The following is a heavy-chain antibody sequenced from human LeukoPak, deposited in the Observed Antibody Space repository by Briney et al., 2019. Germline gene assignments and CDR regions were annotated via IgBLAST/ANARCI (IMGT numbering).Heavy chain of an antibody. CDR3: ARNVGKWYAFDI. J-gene: IGHJ3*02. V-gene: IGHV1-69*13. CDR2: IIPIFGTA. CDR1: GGTFSSYA. D-gene: IGHD3-10*01. Sequence: ASVKVSCKASGGTFSSYAISWVRQAPGQGLEWMGGIIPIFGTANYAQKFQGRVTITADESTGTAYMELSSLRSEDTAVYYCARNVGKWYAFDIWGQGTMVTVSS.